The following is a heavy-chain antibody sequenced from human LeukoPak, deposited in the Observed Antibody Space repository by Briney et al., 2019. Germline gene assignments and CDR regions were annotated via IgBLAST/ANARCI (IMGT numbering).Heavy chain of an antibody. V-gene: IGHV3-53*01. CDR1: GFTVSSNY. CDR2: IYSGGST. D-gene: IGHD2-21*02. Sequence: SGGSLRLSCEASGFTVSSNYMSWVRQAPGKGLEWVSVIYSGGSTYYADSVKGRFTISRDNSKNTLYLQMNSLRAEDTAVYYCARWVTSDYYFDYWGQGTLVTVSS. CDR3: ARWVTSDYYFDY. J-gene: IGHJ4*02.